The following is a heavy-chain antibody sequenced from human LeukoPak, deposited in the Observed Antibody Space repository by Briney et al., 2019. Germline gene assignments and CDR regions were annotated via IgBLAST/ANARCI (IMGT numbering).Heavy chain of an antibody. V-gene: IGHV1-3*01. J-gene: IGHJ3*02. Sequence: ASVKVSCKAYGYTFTSYAMHWVRQAPGQRLEWTGWINAGNGNTKYSQKFQGRVTITRDTSASTAYMELSSLRSEDTAVYYCASERSANDAFDIWGQGTMVTVSS. D-gene: IGHD5-24*01. CDR3: ASERSANDAFDI. CDR2: INAGNGNT. CDR1: GYTFTSYA.